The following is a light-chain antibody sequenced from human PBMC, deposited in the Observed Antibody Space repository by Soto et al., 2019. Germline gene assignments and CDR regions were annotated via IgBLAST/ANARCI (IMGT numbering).Light chain of an antibody. CDR2: DTS. CDR3: HQYSGPPYT. V-gene: IGKV3-20*01. CDR1: QSVSSSY. J-gene: IGKJ2*01. Sequence: EIVLTQSPGTLSLSPGERVTLSCRASQSVSSSYLGWFQQRPGQAPRLLIYDTSNRATGIPVRFSGSGSGTHFTLTISSLEPEDFAVYYCHQYSGPPYTVGQGTKLEIK.